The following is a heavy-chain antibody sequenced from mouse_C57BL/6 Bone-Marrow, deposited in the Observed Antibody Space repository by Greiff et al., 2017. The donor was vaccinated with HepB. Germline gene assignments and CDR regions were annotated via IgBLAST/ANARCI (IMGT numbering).Heavy chain of an antibody. CDR3: ASPYYYGSGYWYFDV. CDR2: IYPGSGNT. V-gene: IGHV1-76*01. D-gene: IGHD1-1*01. Sequence: VMLVESGAELVRPGASVKLSCKASGYTFTDYYINWVKQRPGQGLEWIARIYPGSGNTYYNEKFKGKATLTAEKSSSTAYMQLSSLTSEDSAVYFCASPYYYGSGYWYFDVWGTGTTVTVSS. CDR1: GYTFTDYY. J-gene: IGHJ1*03.